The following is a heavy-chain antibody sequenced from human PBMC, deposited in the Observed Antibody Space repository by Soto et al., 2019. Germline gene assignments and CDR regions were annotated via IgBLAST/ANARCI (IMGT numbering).Heavy chain of an antibody. V-gene: IGHV1-2*02. J-gene: IGHJ3*02. D-gene: IGHD2-15*01. CDR2: INPYSGGA. Sequence: QVQLVQSGAEVKKPGASVKVSCEASGYTFTDYFIHWVRQAPGQGLEWIGWINPYSGGADLSQKFQGRVTMTRDTSNNTGFMERSNFGFYDTAVFYCARLMHYSHSGWSSHRGFDMWGQGTMVTVPS. CDR3: ARLMHYSHSGWSSHRGFDM. CDR1: GYTFTDYF.